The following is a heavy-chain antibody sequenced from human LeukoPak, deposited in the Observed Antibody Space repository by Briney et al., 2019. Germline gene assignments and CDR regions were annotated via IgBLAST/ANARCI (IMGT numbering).Heavy chain of an antibody. CDR1: GFSVSSSY. J-gene: IGHJ4*02. Sequence: GGSLRLSCAASGFSVSSSYMSWVRQAPGKGLECVSVISRSGSTYYADSVRGRFTISRDNSKNTLYLQMNSLRAEDTAVYYCARDCGGDSDYWGQGTLVTVSS. CDR2: ISRSGST. D-gene: IGHD4-17*01. CDR3: ARDCGGDSDY. V-gene: IGHV3-66*01.